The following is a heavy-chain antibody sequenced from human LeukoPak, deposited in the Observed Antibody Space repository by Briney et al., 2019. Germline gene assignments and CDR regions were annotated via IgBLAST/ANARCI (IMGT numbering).Heavy chain of an antibody. Sequence: GGSLRLSCVVSGFTFSEYEMSWIRQAPGKGLEWVAYISNAGSTRYYAASVPGRFTISRANAKNSLSLHRDSFGVADTALYYCPRDGSPYCTARSCHLGYSYSGTDVWGQGTMVTVSS. CDR1: GFTFSEYE. D-gene: IGHD2-8*02. CDR2: ISNAGSTR. V-gene: IGHV3-11*01. CDR3: PRDGSPYCTARSCHLGYSYSGTDV. J-gene: IGHJ6*02.